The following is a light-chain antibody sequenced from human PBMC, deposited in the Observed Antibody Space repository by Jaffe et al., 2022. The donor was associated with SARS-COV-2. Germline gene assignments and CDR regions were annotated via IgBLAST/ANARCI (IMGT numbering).Light chain of an antibody. CDR2: DAS. V-gene: IGKV3-11*01. CDR3: LQRSSWPLT. CDR1: QSVSSY. J-gene: IGKJ4*01. Sequence: EIVLTQSPATLSLSPGATATLSCRASQSVSSYLAWYRQRPGQAPSLLIYDASNRATGIPARFSGSGSGTDFTLTINNLEPEDSAVYYCLQRSSWPLTFGGGTKVEIK.